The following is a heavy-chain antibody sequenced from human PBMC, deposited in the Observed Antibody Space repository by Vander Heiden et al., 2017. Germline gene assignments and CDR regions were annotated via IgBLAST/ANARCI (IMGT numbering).Heavy chain of an antibody. D-gene: IGHD5-18*01. J-gene: IGHJ4*02. CDR3: ARKDDSYGPFDY. CDR1: GFTVSLNY. V-gene: IGHV3-53*02. Sequence: EVRLVETGGGLIQPGGSLRLSCAVSGFTVSLNYMSWVRQAPGKGLEWVSVMYSGGTTYYADSVKGRFTISRDNSINTLYLQMNSLRAEDTAVYYCARKDDSYGPFDYWGQGTLVTVSS. CDR2: MYSGGTT.